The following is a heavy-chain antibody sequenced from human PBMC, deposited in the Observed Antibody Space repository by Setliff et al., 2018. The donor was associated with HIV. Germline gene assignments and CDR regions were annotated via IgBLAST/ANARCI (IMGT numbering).Heavy chain of an antibody. CDR2: IAASSSSET. CDR3: TTGLLHDGFDM. Sequence: GGSLRLSCAGSGFTFSAYWIHWVRQAPGKGLVWVSYIAASSSSETDYAASVKGRFTVSRDHAKNSVYLQMNSLRDEDTAVYYCTTGLLHDGFDMWGPGTMVTVSS. CDR1: GFTFSAYW. V-gene: IGHV3-11*06. J-gene: IGHJ3*02.